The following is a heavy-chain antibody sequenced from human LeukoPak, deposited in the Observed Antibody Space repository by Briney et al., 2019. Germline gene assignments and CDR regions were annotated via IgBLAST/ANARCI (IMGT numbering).Heavy chain of an antibody. J-gene: IGHJ4*02. CDR3: AREGDIVVVYNDY. V-gene: IGHV3-7*01. CDR1: GFTFSSYW. Sequence: GGSLRLSCAASGFTFSSYWMSWVRQAPGKGLEWVANIKQDGSEKYYVDSVKGRFTISRDNARNSLYLQMNSLRAEDTAVYYCAREGDIVVVYNDYWGQGTLVTVSS. CDR2: IKQDGSEK. D-gene: IGHD2-15*01.